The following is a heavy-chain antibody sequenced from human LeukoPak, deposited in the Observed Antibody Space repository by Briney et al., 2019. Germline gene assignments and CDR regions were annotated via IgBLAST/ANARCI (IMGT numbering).Heavy chain of an antibody. V-gene: IGHV3-23*05. D-gene: IGHD1-26*01. Sequence: GGSLRLSCAASGFTFSSYAMSWVRQAPGKGLEWVSAITSSGSKTYYADSVKGRFSISRDNSKNTLSLQMHSLRAEDTAIYYCPKGREWELPLDYWGQGTLVTVSS. CDR1: GFTFSSYA. CDR3: PKGREWELPLDY. CDR2: ITSSGSKT. J-gene: IGHJ4*02.